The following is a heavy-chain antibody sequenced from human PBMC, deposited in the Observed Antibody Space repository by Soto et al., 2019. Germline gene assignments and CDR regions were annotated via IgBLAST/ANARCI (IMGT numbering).Heavy chain of an antibody. V-gene: IGHV4-4*07. CDR3: ARARTSRIAADFDY. D-gene: IGHD6-13*01. CDR2: IYTSGST. J-gene: IGHJ4*02. Sequence: QVQLQGSGPGLVKPSETLSLTCTVAGGSISSYYWRWIRQPAGKGLEWLGRIYTSGSTNYNPSLKSRVTMSVDTSKNQFSLKLSSVTAADTAVYYCARARTSRIAADFDYWGQGTLVTVSS. CDR1: GGSISSYY.